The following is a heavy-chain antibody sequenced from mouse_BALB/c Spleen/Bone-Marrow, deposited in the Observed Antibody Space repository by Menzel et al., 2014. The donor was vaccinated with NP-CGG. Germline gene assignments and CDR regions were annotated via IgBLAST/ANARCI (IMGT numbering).Heavy chain of an antibody. J-gene: IGHJ3*01. V-gene: IGHV5-17*02. CDR2: ISSGSSTI. CDR3: ARSYDGYYGFAY. Sequence: EVQLQESGGGLVQPGGSRKLSCAASGFTFSSFGMHWVRQAPEKGLEWVAYISSGSSTIYYADTVKGRFTISRDNPKNTLFLEMTSLRSEVTAMYYCARSYDGYYGFAYWGQGTLVTVSA. D-gene: IGHD2-3*01. CDR1: GFTFSSFG.